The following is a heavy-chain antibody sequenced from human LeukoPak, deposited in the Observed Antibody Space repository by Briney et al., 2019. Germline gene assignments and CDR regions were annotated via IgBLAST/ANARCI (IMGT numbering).Heavy chain of an antibody. D-gene: IGHD1-14*01. CDR1: GFTFDSHW. Sequence: PGGSLRLSCAASGFTFDSHWMSWVRQAPGKGLEWVANIKQDGNEKYYVDSVKGRFTIYRDNAENSLYLQMNSLRAEDTAVYYCTRDPLTQNDYWGQGTLVTVSS. V-gene: IGHV3-7*01. CDR2: IKQDGNEK. CDR3: TRDPLTQNDY. J-gene: IGHJ4*02.